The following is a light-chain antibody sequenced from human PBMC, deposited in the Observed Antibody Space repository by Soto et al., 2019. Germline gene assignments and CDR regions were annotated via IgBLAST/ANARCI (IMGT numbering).Light chain of an antibody. Sequence: QSVLTQPASVSGSPGQSITTSCTGTSSDVGGYNYVSWYQQHPGKAPKLMIYDVSNRPSGVSNRFSGSKSGNTASLTISGIQAEDEADYYCSSYTSSSTLLYVFGTGTKLTVL. CDR1: SSDVGGYNY. CDR3: SSYTSSSTLLYV. CDR2: DVS. J-gene: IGLJ1*01. V-gene: IGLV2-14*01.